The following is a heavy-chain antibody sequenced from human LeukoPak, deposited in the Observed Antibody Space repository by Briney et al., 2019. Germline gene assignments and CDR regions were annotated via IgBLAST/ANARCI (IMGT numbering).Heavy chain of an antibody. D-gene: IGHD6-13*01. Sequence: GGSLRLSCAASGFTFSNYEMYWVRQAPGKGLEWLSYISCSGSTLYYADSVKGRFTISRDNAKSSLYLQMNSLRAEDTAVYYCARYGQQLVSDYWGQGTLLTVS. CDR3: ARYGQQLVSDY. CDR2: ISCSGSTL. J-gene: IGHJ4*02. V-gene: IGHV3-48*03. CDR1: GFTFSNYE.